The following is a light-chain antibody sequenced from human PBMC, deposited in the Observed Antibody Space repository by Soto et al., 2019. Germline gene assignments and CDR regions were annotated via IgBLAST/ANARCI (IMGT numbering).Light chain of an antibody. Sequence: EIVMTQSPATLSVSPGESATLSCRASQSVNSNLAWYQHIPGQAPRLLIYGASTRATGIPARFSGSGSGTDFPLTISSLQSDDFAVYYCKQYNSWSLNTFGQGTRLEIK. CDR1: QSVNSN. J-gene: IGKJ5*01. CDR3: KQYNSWSLNT. V-gene: IGKV3-15*01. CDR2: GAS.